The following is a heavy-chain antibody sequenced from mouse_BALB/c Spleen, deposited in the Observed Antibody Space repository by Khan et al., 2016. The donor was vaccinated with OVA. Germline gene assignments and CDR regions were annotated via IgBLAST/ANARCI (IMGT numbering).Heavy chain of an antibody. CDR1: GYTFTDYA. D-gene: IGHD2-1*01. CDR2: ISTYYGDA. CDR3: ARGNGNSRFAY. J-gene: IGHJ3*01. Sequence: QIQLVQSGAELVRPGVPVKISCKGSGYTFTDYAMHWVKQSHAKSLEWIGVISTYYGDATYNQKFKGKATMTVDKSSSTAYMALARLTSEDAANYYCARGNGNSRFAYWGQGTLVTVSA. V-gene: IGHV1S137*01.